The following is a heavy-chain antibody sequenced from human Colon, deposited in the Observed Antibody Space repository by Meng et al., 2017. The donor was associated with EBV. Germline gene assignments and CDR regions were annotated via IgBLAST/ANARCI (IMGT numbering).Heavy chain of an antibody. V-gene: IGHV4-31*03. J-gene: IGHJ2*01. CDR1: VGSISRGNHY. Sequence: HVQLQESGPGLVKPSQTLSLTCTAAVGSISRGNHYWSWIRQHPGKGLEYIGYIYYSGSTYYNPSLKSRVIISVDTSKNQFSLRLNSVTAADTAVYYCASLYGDSSVWYLDLWGRGTLVTVSS. D-gene: IGHD4-17*01. CDR2: IYYSGST. CDR3: ASLYGDSSVWYLDL.